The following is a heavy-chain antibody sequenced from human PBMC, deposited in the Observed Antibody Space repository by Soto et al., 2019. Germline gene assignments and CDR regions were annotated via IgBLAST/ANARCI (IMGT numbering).Heavy chain of an antibody. V-gene: IGHV1-46*03. CDR2: INPSGGST. CDR1: GYTFTSYC. D-gene: IGHD3-3*01. CDR3: ARGEILRFLDAFEFGWFDP. Sequence: QVQLVQSGAEVKKPGASVKVSCKASGYTFTSYCMHWVRQAPGQGLEWMGIINPSGGSTSYAQKFQGRVTMTRDTSTSTVYMELSSLRSEDTAVYYCARGEILRFLDAFEFGWFDPWGQGTLVTVSS. J-gene: IGHJ5*02.